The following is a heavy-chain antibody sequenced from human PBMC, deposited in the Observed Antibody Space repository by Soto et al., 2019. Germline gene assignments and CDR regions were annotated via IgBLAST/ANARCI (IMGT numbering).Heavy chain of an antibody. CDR3: XRHKGGWFGHDLYYFDY. D-gene: IGHD3-10*01. CDR2: IYPGDSDT. V-gene: IGHV5-51*01. Sequence: GESLKISCKGSGYSFTIYWIGWVRQMPGKGLEWMGIIYPGDSDTRYSPSFQGQVTISADKSISTAYLQWCSLKASDTAMYYCXRHKGGWFGHDLYYFDYWGQGTLVTVSS. CDR1: GYSFTIYW. J-gene: IGHJ4*02.